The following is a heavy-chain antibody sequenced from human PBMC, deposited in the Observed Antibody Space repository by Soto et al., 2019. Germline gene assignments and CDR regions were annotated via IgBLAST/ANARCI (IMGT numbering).Heavy chain of an antibody. CDR1: VYSFTIYW. J-gene: IGHJ4*02. V-gene: IGHV5-10-1*01. CDR2: IDPSDSYT. D-gene: IGHD6-6*01. Sequence: GEPLKISGNGSVYSFTIYWISWVRQMPVKGLEWMGRIDPSDSYTNYSPSFQGHVTISADKSISTAYLQWSSLKASDTAMYYCARLMRFSSIAAYYFDYWGQGTLVTVSS. CDR3: ARLMRFSSIAAYYFDY.